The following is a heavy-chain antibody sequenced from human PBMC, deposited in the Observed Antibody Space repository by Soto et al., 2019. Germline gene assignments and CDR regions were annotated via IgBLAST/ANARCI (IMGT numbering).Heavy chain of an antibody. CDR2: ISGSGGST. V-gene: IGHV3-23*01. CDR3: AKSRGYSYGYWAISG. CDR1: GFTFSSYA. J-gene: IGHJ4*02. Sequence: EVQLLESGGGLVQPGGSLRLSCAASGFTFSSYAMSWVRQAPGKGLEWVSAISGSGGSTYYADSVKGRFTISRDNCKNTLYLQMNSLRAEDTAVYYCAKSRGYSYGYWAISGWGQGTLVTVSS. D-gene: IGHD5-18*01.